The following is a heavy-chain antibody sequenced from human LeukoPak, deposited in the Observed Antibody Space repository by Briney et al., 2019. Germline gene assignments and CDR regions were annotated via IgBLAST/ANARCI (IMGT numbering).Heavy chain of an antibody. CDR2: IYHSGST. CDR1: GGSITSSSYY. V-gene: IGHV4-39*07. J-gene: IGHJ5*02. D-gene: IGHD3-10*01. Sequence: SETLSLTCTVSGGSITSSSYYWGWTRQPPGKGLEWIGSIYHSGSTYYNPSLKSRVTISVDTSKNQFSLKLSSVTAADTAVYYCARVPPVLLWFGEPRTYNWFDPWGQGTLVTVSS. CDR3: ARVPPVLLWFGEPRTYNWFDP.